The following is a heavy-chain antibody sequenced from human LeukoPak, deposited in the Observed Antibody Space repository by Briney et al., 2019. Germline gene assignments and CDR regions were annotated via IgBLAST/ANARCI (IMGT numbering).Heavy chain of an antibody. V-gene: IGHV3-23*01. CDR3: AKDLVSDRAAAASGYYYYYGMDV. J-gene: IGHJ6*02. D-gene: IGHD6-13*01. Sequence: GGSLRLSCAASGFTFSSYAMSWVREAPWKGLEWVSAISGSGGSTYYADSVKGRFTISRDNSKNTLYLQMSSLRAEDTAVYYCAKDLVSDRAAAASGYYYYYGMDVWGQGTTVTVSS. CDR1: GFTFSSYA. CDR2: ISGSGGST.